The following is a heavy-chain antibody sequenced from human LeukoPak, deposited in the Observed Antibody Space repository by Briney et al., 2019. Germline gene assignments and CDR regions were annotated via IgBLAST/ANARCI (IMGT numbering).Heavy chain of an antibody. CDR1: GFTFSSYA. Sequence: GGSLRLSCAASGFTFSSYAMSWVRQAPGKGLEWVANIKQDGSEKYYVDSVKGRFTISRDNAKNSLYLQMNSLRAEDTAVYYCARMYYDFWSGLRYFDYWGQGTLVTVSS. V-gene: IGHV3-7*01. J-gene: IGHJ4*02. CDR3: ARMYYDFWSGLRYFDY. CDR2: IKQDGSEK. D-gene: IGHD3-3*01.